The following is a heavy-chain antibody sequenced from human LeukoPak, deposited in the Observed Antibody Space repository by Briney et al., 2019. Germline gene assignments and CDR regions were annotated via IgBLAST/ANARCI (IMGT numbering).Heavy chain of an antibody. CDR3: ARDDSSSWYQSDY. Sequence: ASVKVSCKASGYTFTGYYMHWVRQAPGQGLEWMGWISAYNGNTNYAQKLQGRVTMTTDTSTSTAYMELRSLRSDDTAVYYCARDDSSSWYQSDYWGQGTLVTVSS. D-gene: IGHD6-13*01. CDR1: GYTFTGYY. CDR2: ISAYNGNT. J-gene: IGHJ4*02. V-gene: IGHV1-18*04.